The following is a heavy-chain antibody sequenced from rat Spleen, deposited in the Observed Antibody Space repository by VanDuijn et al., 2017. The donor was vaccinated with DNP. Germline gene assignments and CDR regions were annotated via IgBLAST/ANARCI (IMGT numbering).Heavy chain of an antibody. D-gene: IGHD1-10*01. J-gene: IGHJ2*01. Sequence: YDGRNTYYGDSVKGRFTISRDNAKSTLYLQMNSLRSEDMATYYCARHVGQPYFDYWGQGVMVTVPS. CDR2: YDGRNT. V-gene: IGHV5-22*01. CDR3: ARHVGQPYFDY.